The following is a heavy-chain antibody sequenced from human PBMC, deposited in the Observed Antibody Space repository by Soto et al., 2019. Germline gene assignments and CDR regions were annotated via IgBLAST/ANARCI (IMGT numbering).Heavy chain of an antibody. V-gene: IGHV1-58*01. CDR3: AEDPTGGYEIDYYYYGMDV. CDR1: GFTFTSSA. CDR2: IVVGSGNT. Sequence: ASVKVSCKASGFTFTSSAVQWVRQARGQRLEWIGWIVVGSGNTNYAQKFQERVTITRDMSTSTAYMELSRLRSEDTAVYYCAEDPTGGYEIDYYYYGMDVWGQGTTVTVSS. J-gene: IGHJ6*02. D-gene: IGHD5-12*01.